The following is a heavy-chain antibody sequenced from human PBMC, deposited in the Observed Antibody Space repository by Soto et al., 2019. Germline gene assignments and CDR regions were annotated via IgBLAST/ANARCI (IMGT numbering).Heavy chain of an antibody. D-gene: IGHD6-6*01. Sequence: GGSLRLSCAASGFTFSSYAMSWVRQAPGKGLEWVSAISGSGGSTYYADSVKGRFTISRDNSKNTLYLQMNSLRAEDTAVYYCAKDGRIAARQRKDPYYYYGMDVWGQGTTVTVSS. V-gene: IGHV3-23*01. CDR3: AKDGRIAARQRKDPYYYYGMDV. CDR1: GFTFSSYA. J-gene: IGHJ6*02. CDR2: ISGSGGST.